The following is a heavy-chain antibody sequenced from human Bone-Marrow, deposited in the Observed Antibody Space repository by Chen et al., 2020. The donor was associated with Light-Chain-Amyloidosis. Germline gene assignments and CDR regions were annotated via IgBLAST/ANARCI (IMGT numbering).Heavy chain of an antibody. CDR2: MYYRWST. CDR1: GGSINSASYY. D-gene: IGHD2-2*02. V-gene: IGHV4-31*03. Sequence: QVQLQESGPGLVKPSQTLSLTCTVSGGSINSASYYWGWIRQHPGKGLEWIGYMYYRWSTYYNPSLGSRVTISLDTSQNQFSLRLKSVTAADTAVYYCARATVVTSAIGFFDSWGQGTLVTVSS. CDR3: ARATVVTSAIGFFDS. J-gene: IGHJ4*02.